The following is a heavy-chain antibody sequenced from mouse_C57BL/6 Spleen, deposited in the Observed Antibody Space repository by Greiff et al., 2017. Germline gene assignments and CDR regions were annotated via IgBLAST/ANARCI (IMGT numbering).Heavy chain of an antibody. CDR1: GFTFSDAW. V-gene: IGHV6-6*01. Sequence: EVHLVESGGGLVQPGGSMKLSCAASGFTFSDAWMDWVRQSPEKGLEWVAEIRNKANNHATYYAESVKGRFTISRDDSKSSVYLQMNSLRAEDTGIYYCTRPYYYGSLWYFDVWGTGTTVTVSS. J-gene: IGHJ1*03. CDR3: TRPYYYGSLWYFDV. D-gene: IGHD1-1*01. CDR2: IRNKANNHAT.